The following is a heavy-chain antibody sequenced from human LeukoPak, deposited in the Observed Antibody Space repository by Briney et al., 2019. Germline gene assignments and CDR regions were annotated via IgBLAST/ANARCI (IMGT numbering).Heavy chain of an antibody. CDR2: INPNSGGT. V-gene: IGHV1-2*02. CDR1: GYRFSDSY. CDR3: ARSIRSDAFDI. D-gene: IGHD5-12*01. J-gene: IGHJ3*02. Sequence: ASVEVSCKASGYRFSDSYIHWVRQAPGHGFEWMGWINPNSGGTNYAQKFQGRVTMTRDTSISTAYMELSRLRSDDTAVYYCARSIRSDAFDIWGQGTMVTVSS.